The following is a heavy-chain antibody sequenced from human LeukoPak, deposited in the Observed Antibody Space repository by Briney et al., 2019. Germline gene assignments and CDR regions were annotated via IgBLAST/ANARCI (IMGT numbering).Heavy chain of an antibody. CDR1: GGSISSYY. D-gene: IGHD3-22*01. V-gene: IGHV4-59*01. Sequence: PSETLSLTCTVSGGSISSYYWSWIRQPPGKGLEWIGYIYYSGSTNYNPSLKSRVTISVDTSKNQFSLKLSSVTAADTAVYYCARVVWYDSSGPPISWGQGTLVTVSS. CDR3: ARVVWYDSSGPPIS. J-gene: IGHJ4*02. CDR2: IYYSGST.